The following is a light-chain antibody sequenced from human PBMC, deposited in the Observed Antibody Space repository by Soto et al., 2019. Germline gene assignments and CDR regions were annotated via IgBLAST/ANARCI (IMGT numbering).Light chain of an antibody. CDR3: DQSNNYWT. CDR2: KAS. Sequence: DIQMTQSPSTLSAYVGDRVTITCRASQSSSSWLAWYQQKPGKAPKLLIYKASSLESGGPSRFSGSGSATEFTLTICSLQPDDCPTYYCDQSNNYWTFGQGTXV. J-gene: IGKJ1*01. V-gene: IGKV1-5*03. CDR1: QSSSSW.